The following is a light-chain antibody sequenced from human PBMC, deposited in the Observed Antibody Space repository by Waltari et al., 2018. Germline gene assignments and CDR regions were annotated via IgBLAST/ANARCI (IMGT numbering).Light chain of an antibody. J-gene: IGKJ1*01. CDR1: QSLLHVDGYNY. Sequence: DIVMTQSPLSLPVTPGEPASISCRSSQSLLHVDGYNYLDWYLQKPGQSPQVLIYMGSNGAAGVPDRFSGSGSGTDFTLKISRVEAEDVGVYYCMQPLETPWTFGQGTKVEIK. CDR2: MGS. V-gene: IGKV2-28*01. CDR3: MQPLETPWT.